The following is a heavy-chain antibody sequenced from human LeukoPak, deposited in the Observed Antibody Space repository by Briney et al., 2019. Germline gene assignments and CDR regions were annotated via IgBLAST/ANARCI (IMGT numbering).Heavy chain of an antibody. Sequence: ASVKVSCKASGYTFTSYGISWVRQAPGQGLEWMGWISAYNGNTNYAQKLQGRVTMTTDTSTSTAYMELRSLRSEDTAVYYCARDSSSLYYFDCWGQGTLVTVSS. V-gene: IGHV1-18*01. CDR3: ARDSSSLYYFDC. J-gene: IGHJ4*02. CDR2: ISAYNGNT. CDR1: GYTFTSYG. D-gene: IGHD6-6*01.